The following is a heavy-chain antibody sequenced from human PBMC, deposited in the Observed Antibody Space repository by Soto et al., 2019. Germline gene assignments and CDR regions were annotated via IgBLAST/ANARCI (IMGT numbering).Heavy chain of an antibody. D-gene: IGHD6-13*01. CDR3: ARRPGYSSSWYYFDY. CDR2: IYYSGST. CDR1: GGSISSSSFH. J-gene: IGHJ4*02. V-gene: IGHV4-39*01. Sequence: SETLSLTCTVSGGSISSSSFHWGWIRQPPGKGLEWIGSIYYSGSTYYNPSLKSRVTISVDTSKNQFSLKLSSVTAADTAVYYCARRPGYSSSWYYFDYWGQGTLVTVSS.